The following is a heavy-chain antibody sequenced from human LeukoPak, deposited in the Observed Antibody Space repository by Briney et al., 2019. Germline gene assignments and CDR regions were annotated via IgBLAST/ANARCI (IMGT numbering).Heavy chain of an antibody. CDR2: IKQDGSEK. J-gene: IGHJ4*02. V-gene: IGHV3-7*01. D-gene: IGHD3-22*01. Sequence: PGGSLRLSCAASGFAFSIYWMSWVRQAPGKGLEWVANIKQDGSEKYYVDSVKGRFTISRDYAKNSLYLQMNSLRAEDTAVYYCAKDREYYYDSSGYDYWGQGTLVTVSS. CDR1: GFAFSIYW. CDR3: AKDREYYYDSSGYDY.